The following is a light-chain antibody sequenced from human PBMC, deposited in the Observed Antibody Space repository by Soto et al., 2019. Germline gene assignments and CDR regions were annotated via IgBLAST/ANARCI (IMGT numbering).Light chain of an antibody. J-gene: IGKJ5*01. CDR1: QSISSY. CDR3: QQYNSYPIT. V-gene: IGKV1-5*01. Sequence: DIQMTQSPSSLSASVGDRVTITCRASQSISSYLNWYQQKPGKAPNLLIYDVSSLESGVPSRFSGSGFGTEFTLTISSLQPDDFATYYCQQYNSYPITFGQGTRLEIK. CDR2: DVS.